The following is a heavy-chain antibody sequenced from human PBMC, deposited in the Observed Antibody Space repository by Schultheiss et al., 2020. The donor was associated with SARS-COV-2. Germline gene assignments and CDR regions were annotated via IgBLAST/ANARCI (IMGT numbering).Heavy chain of an antibody. J-gene: IGHJ6*02. D-gene: IGHD5-24*01. CDR2: INSDGSST. V-gene: IGHV3-74*01. Sequence: GESLKISCAASGFTFSSYWMHWVRQAPGKGLVWVSRINSDGSSTSYADSVKGRFTISRDNAKNTLYLQMNSLRAEDTAVYYCARDRDGLLYYYYYGMDVWGQGTTVTVSS. CDR3: ARDRDGLLYYYYYGMDV. CDR1: GFTFSSYW.